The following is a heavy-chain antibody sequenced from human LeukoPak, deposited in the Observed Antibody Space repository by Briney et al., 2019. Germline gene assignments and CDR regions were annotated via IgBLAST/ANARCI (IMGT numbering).Heavy chain of an antibody. CDR3: ARGGVDTAMVPFDY. Sequence: ASVKVSCKASGYTFTSHDFNWVRQAPGQGLEWMGWISAYNGNTNYAQKLQGRVTMTTDTSTSTAYMELRSLRSDDTAVYYCARGGVDTAMVPFDYWGQGTLVTVSS. D-gene: IGHD5-18*01. V-gene: IGHV1-18*01. J-gene: IGHJ4*02. CDR1: GYTFTSHD. CDR2: ISAYNGNT.